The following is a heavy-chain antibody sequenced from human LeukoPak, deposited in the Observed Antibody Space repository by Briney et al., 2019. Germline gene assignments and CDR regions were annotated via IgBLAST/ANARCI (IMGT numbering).Heavy chain of an antibody. CDR3: ARDLGVVRGVFTLDY. D-gene: IGHD3-10*01. V-gene: IGHV3-21*01. Sequence: GSLRLSCVDSGFTFSSYSMNWVRQAPGKGLEWVSSISNSSSYTNYADSVRGRFTISRENAKNSLYLQMNSLRAEDTAVYYCARDLGVVRGVFTLDYWGQGTLVTVSS. CDR2: ISNSSSYT. J-gene: IGHJ4*02. CDR1: GFTFSSYS.